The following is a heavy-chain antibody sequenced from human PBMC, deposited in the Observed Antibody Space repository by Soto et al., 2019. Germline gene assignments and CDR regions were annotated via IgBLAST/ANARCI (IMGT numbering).Heavy chain of an antibody. D-gene: IGHD6-6*01. V-gene: IGHV3-23*01. CDR2: ISGSGGNT. CDR3: AKGVAPRGNAFDI. CDR1: GFTFSSFA. Sequence: GGSLSLSCASSGFTFSSFAMSWVRQAPGKGLEWVSTISGSGGNTYYADSVKGRFTISRGSSKNTLYLQMSSLRGDDTAVYYCAKGVAPRGNAFDIWGQGTRVTVSS. J-gene: IGHJ3*02.